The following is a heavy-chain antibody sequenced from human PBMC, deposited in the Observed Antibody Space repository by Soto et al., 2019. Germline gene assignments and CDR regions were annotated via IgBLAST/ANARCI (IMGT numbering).Heavy chain of an antibody. CDR2: ISYDGTNK. CDR3: AKVLPATGIEGGGDAFDI. J-gene: IGHJ3*02. Sequence: VGSLRLSCAASGFTFRSFGMHWIRQAPGKGLEWVALISYDGTNKYYADSVRGRFTISRDNSKNTLYLEMNTLRVEDTAVYYCAKVLPATGIEGGGDAFDIWGQGTMVTVSS. D-gene: IGHD1-26*01. CDR1: GFTFRSFG. V-gene: IGHV3-30*18.